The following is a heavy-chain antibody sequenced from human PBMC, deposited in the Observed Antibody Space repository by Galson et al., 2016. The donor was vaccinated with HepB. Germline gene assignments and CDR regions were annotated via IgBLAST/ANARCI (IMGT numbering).Heavy chain of an antibody. CDR3: ARAPIEVDGMRHYYYGMDV. Sequence: SLRLSCAASGFTFNRYTMNWVRQAPGKGLEWVAYISSSSSYIYYADPVKGRFTISRDNAKKSLYLQMNSLRAEDTAVYYCARAPIEVDGMRHYYYGMDVWGQGTTVIVSS. CDR1: GFTFNRYT. V-gene: IGHV3-21*01. D-gene: IGHD6-13*01. CDR2: ISSSSSYI. J-gene: IGHJ6*02.